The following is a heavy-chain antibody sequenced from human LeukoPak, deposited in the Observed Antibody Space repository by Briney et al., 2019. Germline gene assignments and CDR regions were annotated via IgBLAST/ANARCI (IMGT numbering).Heavy chain of an antibody. CDR2: IIPIFGTA. Sequence: SVKVSCKASGGTFSSYAISWVRQAPGQGLEWMGRIIPIFGTANYAQKFQGRVTITTDESTSTAYMELSSLRSEDTAVYYCARGHSGSPPFDIWGQGTMVTVSS. V-gene: IGHV1-69*05. CDR1: GGTFSSYA. CDR3: ARGHSGSPPFDI. D-gene: IGHD1-26*01. J-gene: IGHJ3*02.